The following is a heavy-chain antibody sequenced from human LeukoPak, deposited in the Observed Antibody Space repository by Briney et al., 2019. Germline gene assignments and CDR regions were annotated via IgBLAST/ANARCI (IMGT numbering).Heavy chain of an antibody. D-gene: IGHD6-19*01. CDR3: ARVGAVAGTSPPGDY. V-gene: IGHV3-7*01. Sequence: GSVKGRFTISRDNAKNSLYLQMNSLRAEDTALYYCARVGAVAGTSPPGDYWGQGTLVTVSS. J-gene: IGHJ4*02.